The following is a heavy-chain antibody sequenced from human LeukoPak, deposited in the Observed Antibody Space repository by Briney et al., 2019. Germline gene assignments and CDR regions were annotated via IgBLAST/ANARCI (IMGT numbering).Heavy chain of an antibody. CDR3: ARAGGVLPSAHIGS. Sequence: GGSLRPSCAASGFTFGSYAMTWVRRAPGKGLEWVSSISSRGGDTYYPDSVRGRFTISRDNSKSSLFLQMNSLRGDDMAVYYCARAGGVLPSAHIGSWGQGTLVTVSS. D-gene: IGHD2-2*01. J-gene: IGHJ4*02. CDR1: GFTFGSYA. CDR2: ISSRGGDT. V-gene: IGHV3-23*01.